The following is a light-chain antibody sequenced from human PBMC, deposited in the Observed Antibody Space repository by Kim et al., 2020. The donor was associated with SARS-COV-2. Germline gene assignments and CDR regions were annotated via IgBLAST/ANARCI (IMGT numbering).Light chain of an antibody. CDR3: QQYYNAPYS. CDR2: AAS. J-gene: IGKJ2*01. Sequence: SASVGDRVTITCRASQGISSALAWYQQKQGQAPKVLVYAASRLQTGVASRFSGSGSGTDYTLSISSLQPEDFATYYCQQYYNAPYSFGQGTKLEI. V-gene: IGKV1-NL1*01. CDR1: QGISSA.